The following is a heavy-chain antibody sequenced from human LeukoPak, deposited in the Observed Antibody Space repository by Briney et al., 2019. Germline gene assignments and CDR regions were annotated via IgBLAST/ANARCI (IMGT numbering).Heavy chain of an antibody. CDR2: ITNNGGST. Sequence: GGSLRLSCAASGFTFSSYAMHWVRQAPGKGLEYVSAITNNGGSTYYGNSVKGRFTISRDNSKNTLYPQMGSLRADDMAVYYCARDGSDCRGGTCDRGPYDYWGQGTLVTVSS. CDR3: ARDGSDCRGGTCDRGPYDY. J-gene: IGHJ4*02. CDR1: GFTFSSYA. V-gene: IGHV3-64*01. D-gene: IGHD2-15*01.